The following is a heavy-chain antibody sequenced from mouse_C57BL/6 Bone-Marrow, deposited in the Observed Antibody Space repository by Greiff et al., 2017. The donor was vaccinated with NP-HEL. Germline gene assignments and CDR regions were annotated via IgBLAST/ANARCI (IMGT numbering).Heavy chain of an antibody. V-gene: IGHV1-69*01. CDR1: GYTFTSYW. CDR2: IDPSDSYT. CDR3: ARDRLSYFDY. J-gene: IGHJ2*01. D-gene: IGHD3-2*01. Sequence: QVQLQQPGAELVMPGASVKLSCKASGYTFTSYWMHWVKQRPGQGLEWIGEIDPSDSYTNYNQKFKGKSTLTVDKSSSTGYMQLSSLTSEDSAVYNSARDRLSYFDYWGQGTTLTVSS.